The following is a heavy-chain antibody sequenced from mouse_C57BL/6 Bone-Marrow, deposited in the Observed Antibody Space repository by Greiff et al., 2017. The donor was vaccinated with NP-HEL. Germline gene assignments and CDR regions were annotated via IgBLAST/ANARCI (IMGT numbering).Heavy chain of an antibody. D-gene: IGHD2-2*01. CDR1: GYSITSGYY. V-gene: IGHV3-6*01. J-gene: IGHJ2*01. Sequence: ESGPGLVKPSQSLSLTCSVTGYSITSGYYWNWIRQFPGNKLEWMGYISYDGSNNYNPSLKNRISITRDTSKNQFFLKLNSVTTEDTATYYCARDGYDGEGGYFDYWGQGTTLTVSS. CDR3: ARDGYDGEGGYFDY. CDR2: ISYDGSN.